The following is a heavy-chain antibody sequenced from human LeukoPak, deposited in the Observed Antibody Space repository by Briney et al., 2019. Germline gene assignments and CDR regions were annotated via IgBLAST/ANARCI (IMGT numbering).Heavy chain of an antibody. D-gene: IGHD3-22*01. CDR3: ARRYDSSGFPLDY. CDR1: GYSFTSYW. Sequence: GESLKISCKGSGYSFTSYWIGWVRQMPGKGLEWMGIVYPGDSDTRYSPSFQGQVTISADKSISTAYLQWSSLKASDTAMYYCARRYDSSGFPLDYWGQGTLVTVSS. V-gene: IGHV5-51*01. J-gene: IGHJ4*02. CDR2: VYPGDSDT.